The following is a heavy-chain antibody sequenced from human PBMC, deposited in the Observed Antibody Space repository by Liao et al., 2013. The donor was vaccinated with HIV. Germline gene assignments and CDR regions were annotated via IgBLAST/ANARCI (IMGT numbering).Heavy chain of an antibody. D-gene: IGHD5-18*01. Sequence: QVQLQESGPGLVKPSETLSLTCTVSGASISSFCWSWIRRPAGKGLEWIGHFCHRGNINYNPSFQSRVTMSGDTSKNQFSLNLNSVTAADTAVYYCARDNTDTAWDDHKYYYMDVWGKGTTVTVSS. CDR1: GASISSFC. V-gene: IGHV4-4*07. CDR2: FCHRGNI. CDR3: ARDNTDTAWDDHKYYYMDV. J-gene: IGHJ6*03.